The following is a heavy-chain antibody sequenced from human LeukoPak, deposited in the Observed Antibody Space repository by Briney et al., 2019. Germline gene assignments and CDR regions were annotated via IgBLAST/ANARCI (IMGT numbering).Heavy chain of an antibody. V-gene: IGHV1-69*04. CDR1: GCTFSSYA. D-gene: IGHD3-22*01. J-gene: IGHJ4*02. CDR2: IIPILGIA. Sequence: AASVRVSCKASGCTFSSYAISWVRQAPGQGLEWMGRIIPILGIANYAQKFQGRVTITADKSTSTAYMELSSLRSEDTAVYYCARGADSSGYYLRSPFDYWGQGTLVTVSS. CDR3: ARGADSSGYYLRSPFDY.